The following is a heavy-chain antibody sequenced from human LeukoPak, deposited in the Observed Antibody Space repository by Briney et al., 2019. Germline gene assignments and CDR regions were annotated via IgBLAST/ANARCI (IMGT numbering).Heavy chain of an antibody. J-gene: IGHJ6*02. CDR2: MCFSGNV. CDR3: ALCRCCSGCNCFLRRYGMDV. D-gene: IGHD2-15*01. CDR1: GHSISDSSYA. Sequence: SETLSLTCTVSGHSISDSSYAWGWLRKPPGQGLEWIESMCFSGNVYYNPSLRRRVAISDDTSKNQLSLKVTSVTAADAAVYYCALCRCCSGCNCFLRRYGMDVWGRGTTVTVSS. V-gene: IGHV4-39*01.